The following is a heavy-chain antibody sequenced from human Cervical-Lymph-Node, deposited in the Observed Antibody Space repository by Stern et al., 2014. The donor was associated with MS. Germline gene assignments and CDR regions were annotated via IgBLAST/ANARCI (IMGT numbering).Heavy chain of an antibody. Sequence: VQLVESGGGVVQPGRSLRLSCAASGFTFSTFAMHWVRQAPVKGLEWVAFISSGGRNKNYADSVKGRFTISRDNSKNMLSLQMSSLRPEDTAVYYCAKDLTGGAYWGQGTLVTVSS. CDR3: AKDLTGGAY. CDR1: GFTFSTFA. CDR2: ISSGGRNK. V-gene: IGHV3-30-3*01. J-gene: IGHJ4*02. D-gene: IGHD7-27*01.